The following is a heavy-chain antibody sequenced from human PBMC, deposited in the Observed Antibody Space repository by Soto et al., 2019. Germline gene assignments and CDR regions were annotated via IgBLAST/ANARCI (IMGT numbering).Heavy chain of an antibody. D-gene: IGHD3-3*01. CDR3: AREGVVPPHYFYDY. V-gene: IGHV3-48*02. J-gene: IGHJ4*02. CDR2: ISGSGSTI. CDR1: GFTFSAYS. Sequence: GGSLRLSCAASGFTFSAYSMNWVRQAPGKGLEWVSYISGSGSTIYYADSVKCRFTTSRDNAKNSLYLQMNSLRDEDTALYYWAREGVVPPHYFYDYWGQGTLVTVSS.